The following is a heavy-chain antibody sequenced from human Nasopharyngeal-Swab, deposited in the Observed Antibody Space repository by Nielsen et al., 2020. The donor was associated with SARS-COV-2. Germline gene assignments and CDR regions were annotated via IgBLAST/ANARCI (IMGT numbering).Heavy chain of an antibody. CDR2: IDTDGSTT. Sequence: GGSLRLSCAASGFTVSTYWMDWVRQVPGKGLVWVSRIDTDGSTTDHADSVKGRFTISRDNAKNTLYLQMNNLRAEDTALYYCARDVAGADSAWGQGTLVTVSS. V-gene: IGHV3-74*01. J-gene: IGHJ5*02. CDR3: ARDVAGADSA. CDR1: GFTVSTYW. D-gene: IGHD2-21*01.